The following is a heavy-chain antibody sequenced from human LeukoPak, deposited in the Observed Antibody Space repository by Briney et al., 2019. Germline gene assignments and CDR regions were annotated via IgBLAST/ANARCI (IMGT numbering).Heavy chain of an antibody. J-gene: IGHJ3*02. CDR2: INHSGST. Sequence: SETLSLTCAVYGGSLSGYYWSWIRQPPGKGLEWIGEINHSGSTNYNPSLKSRVTISVDTSKNQFSLKLSSVTAADTAVYYCASVLRYFDWLPPLPRGDDAFDIWGQGTMVTVSS. CDR1: GGSLSGYY. CDR3: ASVLRYFDWLPPLPRGDDAFDI. D-gene: IGHD3-9*01. V-gene: IGHV4-34*01.